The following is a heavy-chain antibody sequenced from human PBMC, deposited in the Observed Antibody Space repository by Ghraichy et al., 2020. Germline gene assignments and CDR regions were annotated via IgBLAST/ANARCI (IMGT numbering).Heavy chain of an antibody. D-gene: IGHD6-13*01. CDR1: GFTFSRHW. CDR2: IKQDGSDK. J-gene: IGHJ4*02. Sequence: GGSLRLSCAASGFTFSRHWMSWVRQAPGKGLEWVANIKQDGSDKYYVDSVKGRFTVSRDNAKNSLYLQMNSLRAEDTAVYYCAGDPEGYDYWGQGILVTVSS. V-gene: IGHV3-7*01. CDR3: AGDPEGYDY.